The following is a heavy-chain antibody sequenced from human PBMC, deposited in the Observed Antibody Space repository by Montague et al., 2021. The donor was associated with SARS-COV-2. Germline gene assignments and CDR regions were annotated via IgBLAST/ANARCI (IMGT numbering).Heavy chain of an antibody. CDR1: GGSISSSSYY. D-gene: IGHD3-9*01. CDR3: ARHGSSGYFDWLGD. V-gene: IGHV4-39*01. CDR2: IYYSGST. Sequence: SETLSLTCTVSGGSISSSSYYWGWIRQPPGKGLEWIGSIYYSGSTYYNPSLKSRVTISVDTSKNQFSLKLSSVTAVDTAVYYCARHGSSGYFDWLGDWGQGTLVTVSS. J-gene: IGHJ4*02.